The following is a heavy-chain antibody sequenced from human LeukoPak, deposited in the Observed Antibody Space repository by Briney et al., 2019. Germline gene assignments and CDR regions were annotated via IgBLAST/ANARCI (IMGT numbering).Heavy chain of an antibody. V-gene: IGHV3-74*01. CDR3: ARGNSHAFDI. Sequence: GGSLSLSCAASGFTFSSYWMHWVRQAPGKGLVWVSRITSDGSTTSYADSVKGRFTISRDNAKSTLYLQMNSLRVEDTAVYYCARGNSHAFDIWGQGTMVTVSS. CDR2: ITSDGSTT. CDR1: GFTFSSYW. J-gene: IGHJ3*02. D-gene: IGHD3-10*01.